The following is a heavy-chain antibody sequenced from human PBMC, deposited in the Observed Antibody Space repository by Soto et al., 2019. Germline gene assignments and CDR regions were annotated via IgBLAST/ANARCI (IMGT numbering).Heavy chain of an antibody. CDR1: GGSFSGYY. J-gene: IGHJ4*02. D-gene: IGHD5-12*01. Sequence: QVQLQQWGAGLLKPSETLSLTCAVYGGSFSGYYWSWIRQPPGKGLEWIGEINHSGSTNYNPSLKSRVTISVDTSKNQFSLKLSSVTAADTAVYYCARGRYSGYDPYYFDYWGQGTLVTVSS. V-gene: IGHV4-34*01. CDR2: INHSGST. CDR3: ARGRYSGYDPYYFDY.